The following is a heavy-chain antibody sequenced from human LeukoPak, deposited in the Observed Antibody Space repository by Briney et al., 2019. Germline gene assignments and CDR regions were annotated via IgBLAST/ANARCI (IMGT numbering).Heavy chain of an antibody. D-gene: IGHD1-20*01. Sequence: GASVKVSCKASGGTFSSYAISWVRQAPGQGLEWMGRIIPILGIANYAQKFQGRVTITADKSTSTAYMELSSLRSEDTAVYYCARVISGVLSWIGMDVWGQGATVTVSS. CDR1: GGTFSSYA. V-gene: IGHV1-69*04. J-gene: IGHJ6*02. CDR3: ARVISGVLSWIGMDV. CDR2: IIPILGIA.